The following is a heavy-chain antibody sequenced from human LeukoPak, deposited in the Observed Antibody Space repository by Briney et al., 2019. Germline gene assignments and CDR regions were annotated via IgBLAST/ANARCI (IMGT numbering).Heavy chain of an antibody. D-gene: IGHD3-10*01. CDR3: ARYYYGSGSQGAFDY. V-gene: IGHV3-66*01. CDR1: GFTVSSNY. J-gene: IGHJ4*02. Sequence: GGSLRLSCAASGFTVSSNYMSWVRQAPGKGLEWVSVIYSGGSTYYADSVKGRFTISRDNSKNTLYLQMNSLRAEGTAVYYCARYYYGSGSQGAFDYWGQGTLVTVSS. CDR2: IYSGGST.